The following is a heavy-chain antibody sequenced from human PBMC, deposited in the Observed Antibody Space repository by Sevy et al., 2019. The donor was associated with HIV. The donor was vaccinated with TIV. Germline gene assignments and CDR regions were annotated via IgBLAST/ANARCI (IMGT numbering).Heavy chain of an antibody. J-gene: IGHJ6*02. V-gene: IGHV3-7*03. Sequence: GGSLRLSCAASGFTFSNYWMSWVRQAPGKGLEWVANIKRDGSEKYYVASVKGRFTISRDNAKNSLYLQMNSLRAEDTAVYSCARDCSSSTCLWGMDVWGQGTTVTVSS. CDR2: IKRDGSEK. CDR1: GFTFSNYW. CDR3: ARDCSSSTCLWGMDV. D-gene: IGHD2-2*01.